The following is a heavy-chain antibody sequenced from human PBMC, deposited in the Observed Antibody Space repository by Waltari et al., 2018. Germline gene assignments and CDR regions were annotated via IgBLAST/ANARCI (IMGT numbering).Heavy chain of an antibody. CDR1: GLTFSTYW. J-gene: IGHJ4*02. CDR2: FDGVGSGT. D-gene: IGHD3-10*01. CDR3: GSAMVQGVKYFDY. V-gene: IGHV3-74*01. Sequence: DVQLVESGGGLVQPGGYLRLDCTAAGLTFSTYWMHWVRSGQGTGLMWVSVFDGVGSGTCYDDSVVGRFPISGANAQTTLYLQMNSVRVDDTAVYYCGSAMVQGVKYFDYWGRGTLVTVSS.